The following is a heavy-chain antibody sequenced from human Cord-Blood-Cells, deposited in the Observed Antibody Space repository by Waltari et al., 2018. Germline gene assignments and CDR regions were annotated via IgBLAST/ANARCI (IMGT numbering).Heavy chain of an antibody. CDR1: GFSLSNARMG. J-gene: IGHJ6*03. D-gene: IGHD5-18*01. V-gene: IGHV2-26*01. Sequence: QVTLKESGPVLVKPTETLTLTCTVSGFSLSNARMGVSWIRQPPGKALEWLGHIFSNDEKSYSTSLKSRLTISKDTSKSQVVLTMTNMDPVDTATYYCARIRRPWIQLWLRPERDYYYYMDVWGKGTTVTVSS. CDR3: ARIRRPWIQLWLRPERDYYYYMDV. CDR2: IFSNDEK.